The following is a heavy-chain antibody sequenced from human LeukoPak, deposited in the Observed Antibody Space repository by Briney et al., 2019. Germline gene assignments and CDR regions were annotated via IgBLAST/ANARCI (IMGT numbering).Heavy chain of an antibody. Sequence: TSETLSLTCTVSGDSISSGDYYWSWIRQPPGKGLEWIGYIYFSVTTYYNPSLKSRVIISVDTSNTQFSLKLSSVTAADTAVYYCARGVSEHRAFYDWFDPWGQGTLVTVSS. D-gene: IGHD2/OR15-2a*01. J-gene: IGHJ5*02. CDR2: IYFSVTT. CDR3: ARGVSEHRAFYDWFDP. CDR1: GDSISSGDYY. V-gene: IGHV4-30-4*08.